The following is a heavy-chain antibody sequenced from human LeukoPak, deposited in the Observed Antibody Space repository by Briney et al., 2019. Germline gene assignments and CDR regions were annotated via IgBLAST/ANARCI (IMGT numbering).Heavy chain of an antibody. D-gene: IGHD1-26*01. CDR3: ARGGSPPEALGDTFDV. V-gene: IGHV3-74*01. CDR1: GXTFSSYW. J-gene: IGHJ3*01. CDR2: VKSDGSST. Sequence: PGGSLRLSCAASGXTFSSYWMHWVRQAPGKGLVWVSRVKSDGSSTNYADSVKGRFTVSRDNAKNTLILQMNSLRAEDTAVYYCARGGSPPEALGDTFDVWGHGTLVTVSS.